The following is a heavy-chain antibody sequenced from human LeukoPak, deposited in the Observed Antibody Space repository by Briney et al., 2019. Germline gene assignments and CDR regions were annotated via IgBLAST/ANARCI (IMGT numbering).Heavy chain of an antibody. J-gene: IGHJ6*03. CDR2: INPNSGGT. D-gene: IGHD3-22*01. CDR1: GYTFTGYY. Sequence: ASVKVSCKASGYTFTGYYMHWVRQAPGQGLEWMGWINPNSGGTNYAQKFQGRVTMTRDTSISTAYMELSRLRSDDTAVYYCARRSHADYDSSGYYYYMDVWGKGTTVTVSS. CDR3: ARRSHADYDSSGYYYYMDV. V-gene: IGHV1-2*02.